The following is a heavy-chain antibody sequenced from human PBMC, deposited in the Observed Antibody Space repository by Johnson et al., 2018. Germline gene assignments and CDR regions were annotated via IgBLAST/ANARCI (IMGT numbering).Heavy chain of an antibody. V-gene: IGHV3-30*18. CDR3: AKDKSNKYYYYRDV. CDR2: LSHGGKNE. CDR1: GFTFSSYG. D-gene: IGHD2/OR15-2a*01. J-gene: IGHJ6*03. Sequence: QVQLVQSGGGVVQPGRSXRLSCAASGFTFSSYGMHWVRQAPGKGLEWVAFLSHGGKNEFYADSVKGRFTISRDNSNNTLYLQMDRLRVEDTAVYYCAKDKSNKYYYYRDVWGKGTTVTVSS.